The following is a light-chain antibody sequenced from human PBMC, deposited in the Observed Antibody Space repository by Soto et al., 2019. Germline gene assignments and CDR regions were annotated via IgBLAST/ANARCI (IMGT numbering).Light chain of an antibody. CDR2: WAS. V-gene: IGKV4-1*01. Sequence: DIVMTQSPDSLAVSLGETATINCKSSQSVLYSSNNKNYLAWYQQKPGQPPKLLIYWASTRESGVPDRFSGSGSGTDFTLTISSLQAEDVAVYYCQQYYRTPITFGQGTRLEIK. CDR1: QSVLYSSNNKNY. CDR3: QQYYRTPIT. J-gene: IGKJ5*01.